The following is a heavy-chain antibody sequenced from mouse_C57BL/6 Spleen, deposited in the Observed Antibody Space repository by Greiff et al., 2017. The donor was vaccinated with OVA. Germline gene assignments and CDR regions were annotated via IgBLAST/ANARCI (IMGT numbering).Heavy chain of an antibody. Sequence: EVKLMESGGGLVQPKGSLKLSCAASGFSFNTYAMNWVRQAPGKGLEWVARIRSKSNNYATYYADSVKDRFTISRDDSESMLYLQMNNLKTEDTAMYYCVRLRYEEYFDVWGTGTTVTVSS. CDR1: GFSFNTYA. CDR3: VRLRYEEYFDV. CDR2: IRSKSNNYAT. V-gene: IGHV10-1*01. J-gene: IGHJ1*03. D-gene: IGHD2-14*01.